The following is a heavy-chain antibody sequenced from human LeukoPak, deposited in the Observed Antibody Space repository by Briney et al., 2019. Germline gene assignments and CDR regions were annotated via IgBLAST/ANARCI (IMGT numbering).Heavy chain of an antibody. J-gene: IGHJ4*02. D-gene: IGHD3-22*01. CDR3: ARIITTQENRDY. V-gene: IGHV1-2*02. Sequence: VASVKVSCKASGYTFTGYYMHWVRQAPGQGLEWMGWINPNSGGTNYAQKFQGRVTMTRDTSISTAYMELSRLRSDDTAVYYCARIITTQENRDYWGQGTPVTVSS. CDR2: INPNSGGT. CDR1: GYTFTGYY.